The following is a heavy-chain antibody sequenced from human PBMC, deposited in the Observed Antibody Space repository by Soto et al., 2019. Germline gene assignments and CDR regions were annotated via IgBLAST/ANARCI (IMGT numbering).Heavy chain of an antibody. Sequence: PSETLSLTCTVSGGSISSYYWSWIRQPPGKGLEWIGYIYYSGSTNYNPSLKSRVTISVDTSKNQFSLKLSSVTAADTAVYYCARAPSRGAYYYYGMDVWGQGTTVTVYS. CDR2: IYYSGST. V-gene: IGHV4-59*01. CDR3: ARAPSRGAYYYYGMDV. J-gene: IGHJ6*02. CDR1: GGSISSYY. D-gene: IGHD3-16*01.